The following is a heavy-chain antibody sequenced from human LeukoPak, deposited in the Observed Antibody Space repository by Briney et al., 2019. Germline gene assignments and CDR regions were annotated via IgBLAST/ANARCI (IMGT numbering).Heavy chain of an antibody. J-gene: IGHJ6*03. V-gene: IGHV3-21*01. CDR1: GFTFSSYS. D-gene: IGHD3-10*01. CDR2: ISSSSSYI. Sequence: GGSLRLSCAASGFTFSSYSMNWVRQAPGKGLEWVSSISSSSSYIYYADSVKGRFTISRDNAKNSLYLQMNSLRAEDTAVYYCARLYYYGSGSYSHYSGYYYYMDVWGKGTTVTVSS. CDR3: ARLYYYGSGSYSHYSGYYYYMDV.